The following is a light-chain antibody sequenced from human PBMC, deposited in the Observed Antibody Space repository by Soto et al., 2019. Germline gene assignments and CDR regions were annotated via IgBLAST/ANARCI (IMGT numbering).Light chain of an antibody. CDR3: QQTHTYPVT. Sequence: DIQLTQSPSFLSASVGDRVTITCRASQGISSYLAWDQQKPGKAPKLLIYAASTLQSGVPSRFSCSGSGTDFTLTISSLQPEDFATFYCQQTHTYPVTFGGGTKVEIK. CDR1: QGISSY. CDR2: AAS. V-gene: IGKV1-9*01. J-gene: IGKJ4*01.